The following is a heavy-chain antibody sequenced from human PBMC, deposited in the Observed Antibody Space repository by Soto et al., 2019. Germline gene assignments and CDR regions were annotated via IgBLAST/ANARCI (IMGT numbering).Heavy chain of an antibody. CDR1: GFTFSSYA. CDR3: TTDSREDSRGYYGCFHH. J-gene: IGHJ1*01. Sequence: EVQLLESGGGLVQPGGSLRLSCAASGFTFSSYAMSWVRQAPGKGLEWVGRIKSKRDGETTDYAAPVKGKFAISRDDSKNTLYLQMNSLRAEDTAVYYCTTDSREDSRGYYGCFHHWGQGTLVTVSS. CDR2: IKSKRDGETT. V-gene: IGHV3-15*01. D-gene: IGHD3-22*01.